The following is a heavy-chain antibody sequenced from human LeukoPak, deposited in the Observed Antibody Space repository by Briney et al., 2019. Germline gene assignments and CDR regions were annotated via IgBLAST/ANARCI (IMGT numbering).Heavy chain of an antibody. CDR3: ARHRTGYDAFDI. Sequence: SETLSLTCTVSGGSIISSSYYWGWIRQPPGKGLEWIGSIYYSGSTYYNPSLKSRVTISIDTSKNQFSLKLSSVTAADTAVYYCARHRTGYDAFDIWGQGTMVTVSS. D-gene: IGHD1-14*01. V-gene: IGHV4-39*01. J-gene: IGHJ3*02. CDR2: IYYSGST. CDR1: GGSIISSSYY.